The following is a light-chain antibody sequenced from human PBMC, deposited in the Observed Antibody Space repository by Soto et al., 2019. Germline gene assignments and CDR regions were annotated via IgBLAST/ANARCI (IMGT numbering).Light chain of an antibody. V-gene: IGKV3-15*01. CDR1: QSVGSG. CDR2: GAS. CDR3: QQYNNWPPTWT. Sequence: EMVMTQGPATLSVSPGERATLSCRASQSVGSGLAWYQQKPGQAPRLLIYGASTRATGIPARFSGSGSGTDFTLTISSLQSEDFAVYFCQQYNNWPPTWTFGQGTKVDIK. J-gene: IGKJ1*01.